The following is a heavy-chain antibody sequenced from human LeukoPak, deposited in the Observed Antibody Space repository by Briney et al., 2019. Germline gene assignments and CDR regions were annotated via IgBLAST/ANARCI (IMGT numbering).Heavy chain of an antibody. CDR2: ISGSGGST. CDR3: AGTYDSSGYYYFFDY. Sequence: GGSLRLSCAASGFTFSSYAMSWVRQAPGKGLEWVSAISGSGGSTYYADSVKGRFTISRDNSKNTLYLQMNSLRAEDTAVYYCAGTYDSSGYYYFFDYWGQGTLVTVSS. D-gene: IGHD3-22*01. J-gene: IGHJ4*02. V-gene: IGHV3-23*01. CDR1: GFTFSSYA.